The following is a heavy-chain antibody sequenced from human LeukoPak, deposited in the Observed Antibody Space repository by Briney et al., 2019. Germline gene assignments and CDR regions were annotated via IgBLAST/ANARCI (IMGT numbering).Heavy chain of an antibody. D-gene: IGHD2-21*02. Sequence: GGSLRLSCAASGFTFSTYAMGWVRQAPGEGLEWVSSIKGGGGDPFYADSVRGRFTISRDKSKNTLYLQLNSLRPEDTAVYFCAQGGHDFNPFYYWGQGTLVTVPS. CDR3: AQGGHDFNPFYY. J-gene: IGHJ4*02. CDR1: GFTFSTYA. CDR2: IKGGGGDP. V-gene: IGHV3-23*01.